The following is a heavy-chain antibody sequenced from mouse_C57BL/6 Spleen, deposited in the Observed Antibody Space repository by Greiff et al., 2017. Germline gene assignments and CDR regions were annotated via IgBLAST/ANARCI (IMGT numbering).Heavy chain of an antibody. CDR3: AKPLYGSSHFYSAMDY. CDR2: IWGDGST. V-gene: IGHV2-3*01. Sequence: VHLVESGPGLVAPSQSLSITCTVSGFSLTSYGVSWVRQPPGKGLEWLGVIWGDGSTNYHSALISRLSICKDNSKSQVTLKLNSRPTDDTATYYCAKPLYGSSHFYSAMDYWGQGTSVTVSS. J-gene: IGHJ4*01. D-gene: IGHD1-1*01. CDR1: GFSLTSYG.